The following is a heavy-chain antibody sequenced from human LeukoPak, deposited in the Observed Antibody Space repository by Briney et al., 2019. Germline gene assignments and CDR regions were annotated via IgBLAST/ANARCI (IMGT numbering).Heavy chain of an antibody. Sequence: GGSLRLSCAASGFTFSSYSMNWVRQAPGKGLEWVSSISSSSSYIYYADSVKGRFTISRDNAKNSLYLQMNSLRAEDTAVYYCARPHSSSWSDAFDIWGRGTMVTVSS. CDR1: GFTFSSYS. CDR2: ISSSSSYI. CDR3: ARPHSSSWSDAFDI. J-gene: IGHJ3*02. V-gene: IGHV3-21*01. D-gene: IGHD6-13*01.